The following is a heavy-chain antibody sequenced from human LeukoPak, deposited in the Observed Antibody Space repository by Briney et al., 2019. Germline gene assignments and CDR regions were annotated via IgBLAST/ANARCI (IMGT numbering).Heavy chain of an antibody. J-gene: IGHJ4*02. CDR2: ISSSSTI. V-gene: IGHV3-48*01. CDR1: GFTFSSYS. Sequence: PGGSLRLSCAASGFTFSSYSMNWVRQAPGKGLEWVSYISSSSTIYYADSVKGRFTISRDNAKNSLYLQMNSLRAEDTAVYYCARDRSRVSDYWGQGTLVTVSS. CDR3: ARDRSRVSDY.